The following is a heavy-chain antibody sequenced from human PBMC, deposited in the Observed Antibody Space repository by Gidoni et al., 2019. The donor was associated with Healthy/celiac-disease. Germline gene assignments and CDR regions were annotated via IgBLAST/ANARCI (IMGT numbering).Heavy chain of an antibody. CDR2: INHSGSP. Sequence: QVQLQQWGAGLLKPSETLSLTCAVYGGSFSGYYWSWIRQPPGKGLEWIGEINHSGSPNYTPSLKSRVTISVDTSKNQFSLKLSSVTAADTAVYYCARFNSVRGFYWGQGTLVTVSS. D-gene: IGHD1-20*01. V-gene: IGHV4-34*01. CDR3: ARFNSVRGFY. J-gene: IGHJ4*02. CDR1: GGSFSGYY.